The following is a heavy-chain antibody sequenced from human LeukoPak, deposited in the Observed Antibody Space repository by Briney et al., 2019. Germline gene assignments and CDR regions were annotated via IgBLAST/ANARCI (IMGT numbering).Heavy chain of an antibody. V-gene: IGHV3-48*03. CDR3: ARESSGWSENY. CDR2: ISSSGSTI. CDR1: GFAFSSYE. D-gene: IGHD6-19*01. J-gene: IGHJ4*02. Sequence: PGGSLRLSCAASGFAFSSYEMNWVRQAPGKGLEWVSYISSSGSTIYYADSVKGRFTVSRDNAKNSLHLQMNSLRAEDTAVYYCARESSGWSENYWGQGTLVTVSS.